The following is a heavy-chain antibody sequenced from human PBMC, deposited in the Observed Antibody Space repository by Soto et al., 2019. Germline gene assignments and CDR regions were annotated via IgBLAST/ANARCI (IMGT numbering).Heavy chain of an antibody. D-gene: IGHD2-2*01. CDR1: GFTFDSYS. CDR3: ARLGFCSSTDCYVNAFDI. CDR2: MFYSGSST. Sequence: PGGSLRLSCAASGFTFDSYSMNWVRQAPGKGLEWIGYMFYSGSSTNYNPSLKSRVTISVDTSKNQFSLKLSSVTAADTAVYYCARLGFCSSTDCYVNAFDIWGQGAMVTVSS. J-gene: IGHJ3*02. V-gene: IGHV4-59*08.